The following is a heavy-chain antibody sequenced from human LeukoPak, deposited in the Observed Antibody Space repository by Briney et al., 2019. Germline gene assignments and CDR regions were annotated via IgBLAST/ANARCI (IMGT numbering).Heavy chain of an antibody. V-gene: IGHV3-48*04. CDR2: ISSSSSTI. CDR1: GFTFSSYS. J-gene: IGHJ4*02. D-gene: IGHD6-19*01. Sequence: GGSLRLSCAASGFTFSSYSMNLVRQAPGKGLEWVSYISSSSSTIYYADSVKGRFTISRDNAKNSLYLQMNSLRAEDAAVYYCAKLFKLDSGWSNPRYYFDYWGQGTLVTVSS. CDR3: AKLFKLDSGWSNPRYYFDY.